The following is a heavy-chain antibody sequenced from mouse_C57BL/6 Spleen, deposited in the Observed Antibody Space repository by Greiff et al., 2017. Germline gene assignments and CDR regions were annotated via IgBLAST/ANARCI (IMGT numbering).Heavy chain of an antibody. V-gene: IGHV1-15*01. Sequence: VQLQQSGAELVRPGASVTLSCKASGYTFTDYEMHWVKQTPVHGLEWIGAIDPETGGTAYNQKFKGKAILTADKSSSTAYMELRSLTSEDSAVYYCTRAYGSSSVAYWGQGTLVTVSA. J-gene: IGHJ3*01. CDR1: GYTFTDYE. D-gene: IGHD1-1*01. CDR3: TRAYGSSSVAY. CDR2: IDPETGGT.